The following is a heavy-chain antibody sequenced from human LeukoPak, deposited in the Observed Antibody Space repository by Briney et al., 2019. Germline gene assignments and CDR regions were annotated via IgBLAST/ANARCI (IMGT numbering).Heavy chain of an antibody. Sequence: GGSLRLSCAGSGFRVSDYYMSWFRQAPGKGLEWVSYTSGSGSPIYYADSAKGRFTISRDDDRSSLYLQMNSLSAEDTAVYYCARVGPAATIDYWGQGTLVTVSS. CDR2: TSGSGSPI. V-gene: IGHV3-11*04. CDR1: GFRVSDYY. J-gene: IGHJ4*02. D-gene: IGHD2-2*01. CDR3: ARVGPAATIDY.